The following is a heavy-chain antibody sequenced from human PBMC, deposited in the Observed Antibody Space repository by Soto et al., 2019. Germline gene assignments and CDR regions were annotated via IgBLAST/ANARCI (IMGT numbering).Heavy chain of an antibody. J-gene: IGHJ4*02. Sequence: QVQLQQWGAGLLKPSETLSLTCAVYGGSFSGYYWNWIRQPPGKGLEWIGEINHSGSTNYNPSLKSRVTISVDTSKNQFSLKLSSVTAADTAVYYCASRSDALYYFDYWGQGTLVTVSS. V-gene: IGHV4-34*01. CDR3: ASRSDALYYFDY. D-gene: IGHD6-19*01. CDR1: GGSFSGYY. CDR2: INHSGST.